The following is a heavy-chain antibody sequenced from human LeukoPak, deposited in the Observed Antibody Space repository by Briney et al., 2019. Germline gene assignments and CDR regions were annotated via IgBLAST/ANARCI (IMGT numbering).Heavy chain of an antibody. CDR1: GFTFSSYA. CDR2: ISGSGGAT. CDR3: AKGYSTTSLRCFDY. D-gene: IGHD6-13*01. V-gene: IGHV3-23*01. J-gene: IGHJ4*02. Sequence: GGSLRLSCAASGFTFSSYAMSWVRQAPGKGMEWVSTISGSGGATYFADSVKGRFTISRDNSKNTLYLQMNSLRAEDTAVYYCAKGYSTTSLRCFDYWGQGTLVTVSS.